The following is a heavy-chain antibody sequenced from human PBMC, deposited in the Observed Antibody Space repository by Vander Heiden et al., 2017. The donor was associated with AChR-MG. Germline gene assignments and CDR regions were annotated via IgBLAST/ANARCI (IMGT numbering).Heavy chain of an antibody. CDR2: ISGSGGST. Sequence: EVQLLESGGGLVQPGGSLRLSCAASRFTFSSYAMSWVRQAPGKGLEWVSVISGSGGSTYYADSVKGRFTISRDNSKNTLYLQMNSLRAEDTAVYYCAKPLKYSWDYFDYWGHGTLVTVSS. CDR3: AKPLKYSWDYFDY. D-gene: IGHD6-6*01. CDR1: RFTFSSYA. J-gene: IGHJ4*01. V-gene: IGHV3-23*01.